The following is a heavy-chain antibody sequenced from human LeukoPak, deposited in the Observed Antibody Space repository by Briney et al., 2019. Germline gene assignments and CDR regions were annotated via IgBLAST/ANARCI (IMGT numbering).Heavy chain of an antibody. CDR1: GYTFTSYY. CDR2: INPSGRWT. CDR3: ARDNSVEDTAWWFDP. Sequence: ASVKVSCKASGYTFTSYYMHWVRQAPGQGLEWMGVINPSGRWTSYAPKFQGRVTMTRDMSTSTDYMELSTLRSEDTAVYYCARDNSVEDTAWWFDPWGQGTLVTVSS. V-gene: IGHV1-46*01. D-gene: IGHD4-23*01. J-gene: IGHJ5*02.